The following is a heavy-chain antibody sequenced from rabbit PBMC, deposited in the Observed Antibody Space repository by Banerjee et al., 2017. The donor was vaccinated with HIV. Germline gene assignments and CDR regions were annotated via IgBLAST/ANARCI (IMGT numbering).Heavy chain of an antibody. V-gene: IGHV1S40*01. D-gene: IGHD7-1*01. CDR3: ARDRDTGTVYYFDL. Sequence: ASGIDFSSYGVNWVRQAPGKGLEWIACIYAGSSGSTYYASWAKGRFTISKTSSTTVTLQMTSLTAADTATYFCARDRDTGTVYYFDLWGPGTLVTVS. CDR1: GIDFSSYG. CDR2: IYAGSSGST. J-gene: IGHJ6*01.